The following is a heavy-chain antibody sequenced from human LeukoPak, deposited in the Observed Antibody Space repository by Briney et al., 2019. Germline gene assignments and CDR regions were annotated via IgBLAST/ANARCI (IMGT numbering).Heavy chain of an antibody. Sequence: GGSLRLSCAASGFTFSSYGMHWVRQAPGKGLEGVAVISYDGSNKYYADSVKGRFTISRDNSKNTLYLQMNSLRAEDTAVYYCARDEYDSSGYYYSPYDYWGQGTLVTVSS. CDR1: GFTFSSYG. CDR2: ISYDGSNK. J-gene: IGHJ4*02. D-gene: IGHD3-22*01. V-gene: IGHV3-30*03. CDR3: ARDEYDSSGYYYSPYDY.